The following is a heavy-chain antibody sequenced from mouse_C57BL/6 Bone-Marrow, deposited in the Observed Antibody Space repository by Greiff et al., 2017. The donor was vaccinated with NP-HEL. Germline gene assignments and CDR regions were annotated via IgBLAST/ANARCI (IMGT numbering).Heavy chain of an antibody. CDR2: IDPENGDT. V-gene: IGHV14-4*01. Sequence: VQLKQSGAELVRPGASVKLSCTASGFNIKDDYMHWVKQRPEQGLEWIGWIDPENGDTEYASKFQGKATITADTSSNTAYLQLSSLTSEDTAVYYCTTCYSNYLYAMDYWGQGTSVTVSS. J-gene: IGHJ4*01. CDR3: TTCYSNYLYAMDY. CDR1: GFNIKDDY. D-gene: IGHD2-5*01.